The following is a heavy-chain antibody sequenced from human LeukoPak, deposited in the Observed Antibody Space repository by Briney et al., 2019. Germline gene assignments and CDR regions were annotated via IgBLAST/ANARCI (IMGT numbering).Heavy chain of an antibody. CDR1: GFPFSSYW. CDR2: ISGSGGST. J-gene: IGHJ4*02. Sequence: XGSLRLSCVASGFPFSSYWMTWVRQAPGKGLEWVSAISGSGGSTYYADSVKGRFTISRDNSKNTLYLQMNSLRAEDTAVYYCAKDLGSGLLWFGELSHAFDYWGQGTLVTVSS. D-gene: IGHD3-10*01. V-gene: IGHV3-23*01. CDR3: AKDLGSGLLWFGELSHAFDY.